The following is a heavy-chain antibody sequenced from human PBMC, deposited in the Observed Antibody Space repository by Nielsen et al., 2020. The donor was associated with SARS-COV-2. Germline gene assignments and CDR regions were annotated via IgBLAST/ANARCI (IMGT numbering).Heavy chain of an antibody. CDR2: ISTYNGNT. D-gene: IGHD1-26*01. Sequence: ASVKVSCKGSGYTFTNYGIHWVRQAPGQGLEWMGWISTYNGNTNYAQKFQGRVTMTKGTSPSTAYMELRSLRSDDTAVYYCARVSSGSWQSGGYYYYHMDVWGQGTTVTVS. CDR1: GYTFTNYG. V-gene: IGHV1-18*01. CDR3: ARVSSGSWQSGGYYYYHMDV. J-gene: IGHJ6*02.